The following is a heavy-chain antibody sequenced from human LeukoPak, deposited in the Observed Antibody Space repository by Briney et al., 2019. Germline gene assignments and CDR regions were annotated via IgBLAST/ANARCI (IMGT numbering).Heavy chain of an antibody. Sequence: SETLSLTCTVSGGSISPYHWSWIRQPPGKGLEWIGYIYYSGSTNYNPSLKSRVTISVDTSKNQFSLRLSSVTAADTAVYHCARTSAFDIWGQGTMVTVSS. V-gene: IGHV4-59*01. CDR3: ARTSAFDI. CDR2: IYYSGST. CDR1: GGSISPYH. J-gene: IGHJ3*02.